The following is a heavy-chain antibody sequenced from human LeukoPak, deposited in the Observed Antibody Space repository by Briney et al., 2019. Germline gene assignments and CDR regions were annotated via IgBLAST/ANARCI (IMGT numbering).Heavy chain of an antibody. Sequence: SETLPLTCTVSGGSISSYYWGWIRQPPGKGLEWIGYIYYSGSTNYNPSLKSRVTISVDTSKNQFSLKLSSVTAADTAVYYCARHKGYSYGLRDYYYYGMDVWGQGTTVTVSS. J-gene: IGHJ6*02. D-gene: IGHD5-18*01. CDR3: ARHKGYSYGLRDYYYYGMDV. V-gene: IGHV4-59*08. CDR1: GGSISSYY. CDR2: IYYSGST.